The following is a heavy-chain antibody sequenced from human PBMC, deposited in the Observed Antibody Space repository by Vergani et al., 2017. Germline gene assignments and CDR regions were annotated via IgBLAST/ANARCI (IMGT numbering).Heavy chain of an antibody. CDR1: GFTFSSYS. CDR3: AREVGDIVVVPAATYYYYYMDV. CDR2: ISSSSSYI. Sequence: EVQLVESGGGLVKPGGSLRLSCAASGFTFSSYSMNWVRQAPGKGLEWVSSISSSSSYIYYADSVKGRFTISRDNAKNSRYLQMNSLRAEDTAVYYCAREVGDIVVVPAATYYYYYMDVWGKGTTVTVS. D-gene: IGHD2-2*01. J-gene: IGHJ6*03. V-gene: IGHV3-21*01.